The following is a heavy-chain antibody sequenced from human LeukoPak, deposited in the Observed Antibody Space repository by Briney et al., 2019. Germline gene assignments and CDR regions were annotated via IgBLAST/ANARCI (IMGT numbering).Heavy chain of an antibody. CDR3: TTDLRDYYYYYMDV. Sequence: PGGSLRLSCVASGFTFSDAWMSWVRQAPGKGLEWVGGTQSKTDGGTADYAAPVKGRFSISRDDSKNTLYLQVSALITEDTAVYYCTTDLRDYYYYYMDVWGKGTTVTVSS. V-gene: IGHV3-15*01. J-gene: IGHJ6*03. D-gene: IGHD3-9*01. CDR1: GFTFSDAW. CDR2: TQSKTDGGTA.